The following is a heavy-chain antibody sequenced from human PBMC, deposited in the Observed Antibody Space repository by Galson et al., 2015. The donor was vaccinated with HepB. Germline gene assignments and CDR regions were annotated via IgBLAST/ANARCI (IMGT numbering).Heavy chain of an antibody. CDR1: GFTFSSYA. CDR3: AKGLWTTVVNVGSGYFDL. D-gene: IGHD4-23*01. CDR2: ISGSGGST. J-gene: IGHJ2*01. V-gene: IGHV3-23*01. Sequence: SLRLSCAASGFTFSSYAMSWVRQAPGKGLEWVSAISGSGGSTYYADSVKGRFTISRDNSKNTLYLQMNSLRAEDTAVYYCAKGLWTTVVNVGSGYFDLWGRGTLVTVSS.